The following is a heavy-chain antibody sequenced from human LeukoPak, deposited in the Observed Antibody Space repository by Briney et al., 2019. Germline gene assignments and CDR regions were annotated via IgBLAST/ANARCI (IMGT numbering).Heavy chain of an antibody. J-gene: IGHJ6*01. Sequence: GGSLRLSCAASGFTFSSYWMSWVRQAPGKGLEWVANIKQDGSEEVYVDSVKGRFTISRDNAKNSLFLQMNTLRAEDTAVYYCARGPYSSTWSYGMYVCGQGTTVTVSS. CDR2: IKQDGSEE. CDR1: GFTFSSYW. D-gene: IGHD6-6*01. CDR3: ARGPYSSTWSYGMYV. V-gene: IGHV3-7*05.